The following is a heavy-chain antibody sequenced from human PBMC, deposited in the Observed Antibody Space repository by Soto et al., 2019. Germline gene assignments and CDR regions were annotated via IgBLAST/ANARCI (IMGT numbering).Heavy chain of an antibody. CDR2: FYPSGSA. J-gene: IGHJ4*02. CDR1: GGSMTGHA. CDR3: VRGKSYSVYDF. Sequence: SETLSLTCSVSGGSMTGHAWVWIRQAAGKGLEWIGHFYPSGSASYNPTLRSRLTMSLDTSHNHFFLNLTSATTAGTAVYYCVRGKSYSVYDFWGPGTLVTVSS. V-gene: IGHV4-4*07. D-gene: IGHD5-12*01.